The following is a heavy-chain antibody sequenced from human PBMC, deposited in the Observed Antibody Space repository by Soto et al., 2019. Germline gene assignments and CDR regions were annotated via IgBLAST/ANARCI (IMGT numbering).Heavy chain of an antibody. V-gene: IGHV4-61*01. Sequence: QVQLQESGPGLVKPSETLSLTCTVSGASVSSGNYYWSWIRQPPGKGLECIGYISYSGSTNYNPSLKSRVTISIDTYKNQFSLKLSFVTAADTAVSYCARGSGSYYAYWGQGTLVTVSS. CDR2: ISYSGST. D-gene: IGHD1-26*01. CDR3: ARGSGSYYAY. CDR1: GASVSSGNYY. J-gene: IGHJ4*02.